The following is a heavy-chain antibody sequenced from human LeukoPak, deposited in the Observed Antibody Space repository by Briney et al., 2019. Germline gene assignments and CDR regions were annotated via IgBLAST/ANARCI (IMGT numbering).Heavy chain of an antibody. V-gene: IGHV4-61*02. CDR2: IYTSGST. J-gene: IGHJ4*02. CDR3: ARRTYLDY. Sequence: SQTLSLTCTVSGGSISSGSYYWSWIRQPAGKGLEWIGRIYTSGSTNYNPSLKSRVTISVDTSKNQFSLKLSSVTAADTAVYYCARRTYLDYWGQGTLVTVSS. CDR1: GGSISSGSYY.